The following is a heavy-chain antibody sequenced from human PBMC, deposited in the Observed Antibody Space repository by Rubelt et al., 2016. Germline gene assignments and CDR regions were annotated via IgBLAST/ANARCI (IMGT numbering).Heavy chain of an antibody. CDR1: GGSISSSSYY. D-gene: IGHD2-15*01. J-gene: IGHJ4*02. Sequence: QLQLQESGPGLVKPSETLSLTCTVSGGSISSSSYYWGWIRQPPGKGLEWIGSIYYSGSTYNNPSLKSRDTISADTSKKQISPKLNSVTAADTAVYYCARFRFCSGGSCETDNWGQGTLVTVSS. CDR3: ARFRFCSGGSCETDN. V-gene: IGHV4-39*01. CDR2: IYYSGST.